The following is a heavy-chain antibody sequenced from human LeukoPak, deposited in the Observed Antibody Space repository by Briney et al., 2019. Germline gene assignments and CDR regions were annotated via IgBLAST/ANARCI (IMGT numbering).Heavy chain of an antibody. D-gene: IGHD3-10*01. V-gene: IGHV1-18*01. J-gene: IGHJ3*02. Sequence: GASVKVSCKASGYTFTSYGISWVRQAPGQGLEWMGWISAYNGNTSYAQKFQGRVTMTRDMSTSTVYMELSSLRSEDTAVYYCSNRGFDIWGQGTMVTVSS. CDR2: ISAYNGNT. CDR1: GYTFTSYG. CDR3: SNRGFDI.